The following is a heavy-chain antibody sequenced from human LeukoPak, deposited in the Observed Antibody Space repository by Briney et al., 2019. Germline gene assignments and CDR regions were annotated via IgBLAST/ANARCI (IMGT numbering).Heavy chain of an antibody. CDR1: GFTFSSYG. CDR2: ISYDGSNK. CDR3: AKDGHPELWFGEFGVDY. J-gene: IGHJ4*02. D-gene: IGHD3-10*01. Sequence: PGGSLRLSCAASGFTFSSYGMHWIRQAPGKGLEWVAVISYDGSNKYYADSVKGRFTISRDNSKNTLYLQMNSLRAEDTAVYHCAKDGHPELWFGEFGVDYWGQGTLVTVSS. V-gene: IGHV3-30*18.